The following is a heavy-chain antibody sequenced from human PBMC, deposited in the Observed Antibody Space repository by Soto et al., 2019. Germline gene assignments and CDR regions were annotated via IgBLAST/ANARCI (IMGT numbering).Heavy chain of an antibody. V-gene: IGHV1-2*04. CDR2: INPNSGGT. Sequence: GASVKVSCKASGYTFTGYYMHWVRQAPGQGLEWMGWINPNSGGTNYAQKFQGWVTMTRDTSISTAYMELSRLRSDDTAVYYCASSITGGGKLSAFDIWGQGTMVTVSS. CDR3: ASSITGGGKLSAFDI. J-gene: IGHJ3*02. CDR1: GYTFTGYY. D-gene: IGHD1-20*01.